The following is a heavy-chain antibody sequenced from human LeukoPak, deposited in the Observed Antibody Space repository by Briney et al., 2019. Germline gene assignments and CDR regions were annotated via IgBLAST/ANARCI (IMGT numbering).Heavy chain of an antibody. CDR3: ARDAVDTANAV. Sequence: GGSLRLSCAASGFTFATDWMHWVRQAPGKGLVRVSHINSDGSITSYADSVKGRFTISRDNAKNTLYLQMNSLRAEDTAVYYCARDAVDTANAVWGQGTTVTVSS. CDR1: GFTFATDW. V-gene: IGHV3-74*01. J-gene: IGHJ6*02. D-gene: IGHD5-18*01. CDR2: INSDGSIT.